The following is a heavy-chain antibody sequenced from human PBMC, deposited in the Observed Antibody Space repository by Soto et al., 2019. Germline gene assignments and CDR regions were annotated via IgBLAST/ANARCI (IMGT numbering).Heavy chain of an antibody. D-gene: IGHD3-16*01. Sequence: QVQLVQSGAEVKKPGASVKVSYKASGYTFTSYAMHWVRQAPGQRLEWMGWINAGNGNTKYSQKFQGRVTITRDTSASTAYMELSSLRSEDTAVYYCALQGLPSYFDYWGQGTLVTVSS. V-gene: IGHV1-3*01. CDR1: GYTFTSYA. CDR2: INAGNGNT. J-gene: IGHJ4*02. CDR3: ALQGLPSYFDY.